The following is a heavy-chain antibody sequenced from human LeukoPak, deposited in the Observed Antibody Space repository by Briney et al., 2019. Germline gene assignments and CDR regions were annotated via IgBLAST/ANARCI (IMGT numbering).Heavy chain of an antibody. Sequence: PGGSLRLSCAASGFTFSSYAMHWVRQAPGKGLEWVAVISYDGSNKYYADSVKGRFTISRDNSKNTLYLQMNSLRAEDTAVYYCARGPVWPRFDYWGQGTLVTVSS. CDR1: GFTFSSYA. CDR3: ARGPVWPRFDY. V-gene: IGHV3-30-3*01. CDR2: ISYDGSNK. J-gene: IGHJ4*02.